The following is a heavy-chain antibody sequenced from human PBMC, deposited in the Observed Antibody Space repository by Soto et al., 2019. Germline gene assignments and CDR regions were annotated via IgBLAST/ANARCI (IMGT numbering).Heavy chain of an antibody. Sequence: SVKVSCKASGGTFSSYAISCVRQAPGQGLEWMGGIIPIFGTANYAQKFQGRVTITADKSTSTAYMELSSLRSEDTAVYYCARITKQLRFLEWPRFDPWGQGTLVTVSS. CDR1: GGTFSSYA. V-gene: IGHV1-69*06. CDR3: ARITKQLRFLEWPRFDP. CDR2: IIPIFGTA. J-gene: IGHJ5*02. D-gene: IGHD3-3*01.